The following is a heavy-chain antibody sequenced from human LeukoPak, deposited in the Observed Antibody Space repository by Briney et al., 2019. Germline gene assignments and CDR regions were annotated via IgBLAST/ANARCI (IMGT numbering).Heavy chain of an antibody. D-gene: IGHD2-15*01. CDR2: ISWNSGSL. V-gene: IGHV3-9*01. CDR3: AKALGGSHGPFDY. J-gene: IGHJ4*02. Sequence: GGSLRLSCAASGFTFDDYAMHWVRQAPGKGLEWVSGISWNSGSLGYADSVKGRFTISRDNAKNSLCLQMNSLRAEDTALYYCAKALGGSHGPFDYWGQGTLVTVSS. CDR1: GFTFDDYA.